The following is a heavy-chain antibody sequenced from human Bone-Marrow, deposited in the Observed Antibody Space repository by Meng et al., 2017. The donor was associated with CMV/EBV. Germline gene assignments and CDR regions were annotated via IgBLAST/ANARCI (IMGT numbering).Heavy chain of an antibody. V-gene: IGHV4-34*01. CDR3: ARVPARFWSGYLDY. J-gene: IGHJ4*02. CDR2: TSHGGTS. Sequence: SETLSPTCAVYGGSFNDAFWTWLCQPPGKGLQWIGETSHGGTSNYNPSLKSRVTLSVDTSKKQFSLRLTSVTAADTAVYYCARVPARFWSGYLDYWSQGTLVTVSS. D-gene: IGHD3-3*01. CDR1: GGSFNDAF.